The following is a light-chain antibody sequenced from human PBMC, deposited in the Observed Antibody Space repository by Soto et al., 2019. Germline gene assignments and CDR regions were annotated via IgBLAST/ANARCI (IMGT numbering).Light chain of an antibody. CDR2: GAS. CDR1: QSVSSN. Sequence: EIVMTQSPATLSVSPGERATLSCRASQSVSSNLAWYQQKPGQAPRLLIYGASTRATGIPARFSGSGSGTEFTLTISSLPPEDFADYYCQQYNNWPRTFGQGAKVEIK. J-gene: IGKJ1*01. V-gene: IGKV3-15*01. CDR3: QQYNNWPRT.